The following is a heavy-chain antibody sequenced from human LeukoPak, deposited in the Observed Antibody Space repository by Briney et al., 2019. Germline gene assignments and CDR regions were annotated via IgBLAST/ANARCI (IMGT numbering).Heavy chain of an antibody. CDR2: IYTSGST. Sequence: SETLSLTCTVSGGSISSGSYYWSWIRQPAGKGLEWIGRIYTSGSTNYNPSLKRRLTISVDTSKNQFSLKLSSVTAADTAVYYCAREGYYYDSSGYTRYYYDYGMDVWGKGTTVTVSS. D-gene: IGHD3-22*01. J-gene: IGHJ6*04. CDR1: GGSISSGSYY. V-gene: IGHV4-61*02. CDR3: AREGYYYDSSGYTRYYYDYGMDV.